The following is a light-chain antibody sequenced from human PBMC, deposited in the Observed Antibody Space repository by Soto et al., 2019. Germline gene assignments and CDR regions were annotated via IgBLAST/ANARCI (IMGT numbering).Light chain of an antibody. CDR2: DAS. J-gene: IGKJ5*01. CDR3: QQYDNLLIT. CDR1: QDISNY. V-gene: IGKV1-33*01. Sequence: DIQMTQSPYSLSASVGERATITCKASQDISNYLNWYQQKPGKAPKLLIYDASNLETGVPSRFSGSGSGTDFTFTISSLQPEDIATYYCQQYDNLLITFGQGTRLEIK.